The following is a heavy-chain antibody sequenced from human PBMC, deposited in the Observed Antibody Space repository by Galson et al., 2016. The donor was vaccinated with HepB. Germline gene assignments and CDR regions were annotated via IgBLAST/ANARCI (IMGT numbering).Heavy chain of an antibody. Sequence: SLRLSCATSGFSFSSSWMHWVRQAPGKGLVWVSRIDRYGSSTGYADSVKGRFTISRDNAKNTLFLHMNSLRVEDTAVYYCASRGSSLYIGWGQGILVTVSS. V-gene: IGHV3-74*01. J-gene: IGHJ4*02. CDR1: GFSFSSSW. CDR2: IDRYGSST. CDR3: ASRGSSLYIG. D-gene: IGHD6-13*01.